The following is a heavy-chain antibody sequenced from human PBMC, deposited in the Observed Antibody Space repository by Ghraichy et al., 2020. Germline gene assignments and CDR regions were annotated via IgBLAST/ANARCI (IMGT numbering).Heavy chain of an antibody. CDR3: AKDLGCSSTSCYGAPDY. D-gene: IGHD2-2*01. V-gene: IGHV1-2*02. J-gene: IGHJ4*02. Sequence: ASVKVSCKASGYTFTDYYMHWVRQAPGQGLEWMGWINPDSGGTKYAQKFQGRVIMTRDTSISTAYMELSRLTSDDPAVFYCAKDLGCSSTSCYGAPDYWGQGTLVTVSS. CDR1: GYTFTDYY. CDR2: INPDSGGT.